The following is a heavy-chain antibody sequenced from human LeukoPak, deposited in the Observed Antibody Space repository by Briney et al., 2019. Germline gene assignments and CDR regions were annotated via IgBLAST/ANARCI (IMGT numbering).Heavy chain of an antibody. CDR1: GFTFSSSP. Sequence: GGSLRLSCSASGFTFSSSPMHWVRQAPGMGLEWVSVISSDGSTKFYADSVKGRFTISRDNSKNTLYLQMNSLRAEDTAVYYCVRSAVYWGQGTLVTVSS. CDR2: ISSDGSTK. J-gene: IGHJ4*02. V-gene: IGHV3-30*14. CDR3: VRSAVY.